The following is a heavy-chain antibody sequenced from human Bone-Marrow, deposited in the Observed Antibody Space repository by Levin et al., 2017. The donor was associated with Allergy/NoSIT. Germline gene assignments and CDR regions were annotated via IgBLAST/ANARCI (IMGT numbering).Heavy chain of an antibody. CDR1: GGSISRHY. J-gene: IGHJ5*02. Sequence: GSLRLSCAVSGGSISRHYWSWIRQPPGKGLEWIGFIYNSGTNNYNPSLKGRVTMSVDTSKNQFSLKLRSVTAADTAIYYCVRDNNWFGPWGQGTLVTVSS. CDR3: VRDNNWFGP. CDR2: IYNSGTN. V-gene: IGHV4-59*08.